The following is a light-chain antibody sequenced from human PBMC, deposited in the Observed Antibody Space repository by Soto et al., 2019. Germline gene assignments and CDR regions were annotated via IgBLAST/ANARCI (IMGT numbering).Light chain of an antibody. Sequence: QLVLTQPASVSGSPGQSITMSCAGASSDVGSYNLVSWYQQYPGKAPKLIIYEGNKRPSGVSNRFSGSGSGNTASLTISGLQAEDAADYYCCSYTGSSTSFGGGTKVTVL. CDR3: CSYTGSSTS. J-gene: IGLJ3*02. V-gene: IGLV2-23*01. CDR2: EGN. CDR1: SSDVGSYNL.